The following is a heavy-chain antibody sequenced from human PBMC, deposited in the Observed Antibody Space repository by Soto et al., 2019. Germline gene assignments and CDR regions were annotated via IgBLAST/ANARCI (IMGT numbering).Heavy chain of an antibody. V-gene: IGHV3-30*03. CDR2: ISYAGDKI. J-gene: IGHJ4*02. CDR1: GFTFSSYG. D-gene: IGHD6-19*01. CDR3: ARTDTSGWYKYFDY. Sequence: GGSLRLSCAASGFTFSSYGMHWVRRAPGKGLEWVAVISYAGDKIKYADSVKDRFTISRDNSRNTMNLQMNSLGPEDTAVYYCARTDTSGWYKYFDYWGQGTLVTVSS.